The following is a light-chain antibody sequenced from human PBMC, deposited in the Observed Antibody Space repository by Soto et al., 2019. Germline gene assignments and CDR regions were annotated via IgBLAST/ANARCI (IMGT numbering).Light chain of an antibody. CDR1: HDINNY. V-gene: IGKV1-33*01. Sequence: DIQMTQSPSSLSASVGDRVTITCQASHDINNYLNWYQQKSGKAPKLLIYDASDLETGVPSRFSGSGSGTDFTFTINSLQPEDIATYYCQQYDNLPLTFGGGTKVDIK. CDR3: QQYDNLPLT. CDR2: DAS. J-gene: IGKJ4*01.